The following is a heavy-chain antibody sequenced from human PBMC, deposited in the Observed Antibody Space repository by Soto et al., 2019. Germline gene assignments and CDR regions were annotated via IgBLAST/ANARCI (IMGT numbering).Heavy chain of an antibody. Sequence: TLSLTCSVSGGSISSGGYSWSWIRQPPGKGLEWIGYIYHSGSTYYNPSLKSRVTISVDRSKNQFSLQWSSLKAPDTAMYYCARGWLQSNYYYYGMDVWGQGTTVTVSS. CDR3: ARGWLQSNYYYYGMDV. CDR1: GGSISSGGYS. D-gene: IGHD5-12*01. J-gene: IGHJ6*02. CDR2: IYHSGST. V-gene: IGHV4-30-2*01.